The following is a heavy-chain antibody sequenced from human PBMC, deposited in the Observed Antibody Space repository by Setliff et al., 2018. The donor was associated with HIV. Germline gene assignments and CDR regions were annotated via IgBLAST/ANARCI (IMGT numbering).Heavy chain of an antibody. D-gene: IGHD2-15*01. CDR3: ASEKVAWTVSDSFFEF. Sequence: SETLSLTCSVSGVSMTNNDWTWIRQSPGKGLEWIGYVHYSGNTRYNPSLKSRVTISVDTSKNKFSLKLSSVTAADTAVYYCASEKVAWTVSDSFFEFWGQGVPVTVSS. CDR2: VHYSGNT. V-gene: IGHV4-59*01. J-gene: IGHJ4*02. CDR1: GVSMTNND.